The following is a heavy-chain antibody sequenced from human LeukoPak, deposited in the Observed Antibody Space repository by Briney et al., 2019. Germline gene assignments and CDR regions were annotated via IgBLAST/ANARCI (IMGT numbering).Heavy chain of an antibody. J-gene: IGHJ4*02. CDR2: IYYSGST. V-gene: IGHV4-39*01. CDR1: GGSISSSSYY. D-gene: IGHD2-2*02. CDR3: ARQGRGYCSSTSCYNFDY. Sequence: KPSETLSLTCTVSGGSISSSSYYWGWIRQPPGKGLEWIGSIYYSGSTYYNPSLKSRVTISVDTSKNQFSLKLSSVTAADTAVYYCARQGRGYCSSTSCYNFDYWGQGTLVTVSS.